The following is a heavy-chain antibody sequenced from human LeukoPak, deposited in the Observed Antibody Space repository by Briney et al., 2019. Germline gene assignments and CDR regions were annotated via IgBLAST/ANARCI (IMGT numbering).Heavy chain of an antibody. D-gene: IGHD2-15*01. CDR3: ARGGYCRGGSCYLPAFDI. CDR2: IGTAGDT. J-gene: IGHJ3*02. CDR1: GFTFSSYD. V-gene: IGHV3-13*01. Sequence: PGGSLRLSCAASGFTFSSYDMHWVRQATGKGLEWVSAIGTAGDTYYPGSVKGRFTISRENAKNSLYLPMNSLRAGDTAVYYCARGGYCRGGSCYLPAFDIWGQGTMVTVSS.